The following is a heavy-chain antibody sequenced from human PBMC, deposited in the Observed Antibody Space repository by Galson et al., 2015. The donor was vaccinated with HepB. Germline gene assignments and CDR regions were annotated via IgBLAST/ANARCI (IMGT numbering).Heavy chain of an antibody. CDR3: AKGYGLFDS. Sequence: SLRLSCAASGFAFDSHAMSWVRQAPGRGLEWISGITGQGDSTFYADSVKGRFTVSKDNSNKMLYLQMNSLRAEDAVLYFCAKGYGLFDSWGQGILVTVSS. CDR2: ITGQGDST. J-gene: IGHJ5*01. D-gene: IGHD5-18*01. V-gene: IGHV3-23*01. CDR1: GFAFDSHA.